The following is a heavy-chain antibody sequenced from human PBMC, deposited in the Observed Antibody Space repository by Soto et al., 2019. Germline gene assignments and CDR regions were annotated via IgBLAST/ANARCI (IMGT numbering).Heavy chain of an antibody. J-gene: IGHJ5*02. CDR2: IDGGGETT. CDR3: AKNSGWFNT. CDR1: GFPFSATD. D-gene: IGHD3-10*01. Sequence: EFQVMQSGGGFVQPGGSLRLACAASGFPFSATDMGWVRQAPGKGLEWVSTIDGGGETTYYADSVRGRFTISRDNSKNTVYLQMDGLRVDDTAFYYCAKNSGWFNTWGQGDLVIVSS. V-gene: IGHV3-23*01.